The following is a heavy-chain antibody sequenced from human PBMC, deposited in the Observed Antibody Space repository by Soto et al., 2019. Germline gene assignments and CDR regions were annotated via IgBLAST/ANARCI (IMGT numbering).Heavy chain of an antibody. J-gene: IGHJ4*02. D-gene: IGHD3-9*01. CDR2: IYYSGST. V-gene: IGHV4-59*01. CDR1: GGSISSYY. Sequence: SETLSLTCTVSGGSISSYYWSWIRQPPGKGLEWIGYIYYSGSTNYNPSLKSRVTISVDTSKNQFSLKLSSVTAADTAVYYCARSRLRYFDWHFDYWGQGTLVTVSS. CDR3: ARSRLRYFDWHFDY.